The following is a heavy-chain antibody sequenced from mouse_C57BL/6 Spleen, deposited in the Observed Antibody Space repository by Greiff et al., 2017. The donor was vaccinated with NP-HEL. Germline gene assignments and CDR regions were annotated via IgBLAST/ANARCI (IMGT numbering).Heavy chain of an antibody. V-gene: IGHV1-26*01. CDR3: AKGGYYRYYAMDY. Sequence: VQLQQSGPELVKPGASVKISCKASGYTFTDYYMNWVKQSHGKSLEWIGDINPNNGGTSYNQKFKGKATLTVDKSSSTAYMELRSLTSEDSAVYYCAKGGYYRYYAMDYWGQGTSVTVSS. CDR2: INPNNGGT. J-gene: IGHJ4*01. CDR1: GYTFTDYY. D-gene: IGHD2-3*01.